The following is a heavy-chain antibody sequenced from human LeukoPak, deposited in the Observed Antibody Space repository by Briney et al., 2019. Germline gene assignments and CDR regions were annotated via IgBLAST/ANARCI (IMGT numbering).Heavy chain of an antibody. D-gene: IGHD3-22*01. CDR2: INPNSGGT. CDR1: GYTFTSYY. J-gene: IGHJ4*02. Sequence: PGASVKVSCKASGYTFTSYYMHWVRQAPGQGLEWMGWINPNSGGTNYAQKFQGRVTMTRDTSISTAYMELSRLRSDDTAVYYCARDDSSGYYPWEGYWGQGTLVTVSS. V-gene: IGHV1-2*02. CDR3: ARDDSSGYYPWEGY.